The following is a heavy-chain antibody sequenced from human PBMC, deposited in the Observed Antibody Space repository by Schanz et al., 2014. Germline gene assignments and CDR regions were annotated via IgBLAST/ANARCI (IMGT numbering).Heavy chain of an antibody. J-gene: IGHJ4*02. CDR3: ARGTDWSLHY. CDR1: GFTLRNSD. V-gene: IGHV3-13*01. CDR2: IGNLGDT. Sequence: VQLLQFGGGVVQPGRSLRLSCAASGFTLRNSDMHWVRQGTGKGLEWVSTIGNLGDTYYPDSVKGRFTVSRDSGQNSLYLQMNSQRAGDTAVDYCARGTDWSLHYWGQGALVTVSS. D-gene: IGHD1-1*01.